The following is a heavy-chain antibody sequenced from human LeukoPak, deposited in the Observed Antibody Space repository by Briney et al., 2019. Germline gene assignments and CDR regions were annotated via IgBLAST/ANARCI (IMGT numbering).Heavy chain of an antibody. Sequence: KPSETLSLTCAVSGGSISSSNWWSWVRRPPGKGLEWIGEIYHSGSTNYNPSLKSRVTISVDRSKNKFSLKLSSVTAADTAVYYCAREETVGANRGTYFDYWGQGTLVTVSS. D-gene: IGHD1-26*01. J-gene: IGHJ4*02. CDR2: IYHSGST. V-gene: IGHV4-4*02. CDR1: GGSISSSNW. CDR3: AREETVGANRGTYFDY.